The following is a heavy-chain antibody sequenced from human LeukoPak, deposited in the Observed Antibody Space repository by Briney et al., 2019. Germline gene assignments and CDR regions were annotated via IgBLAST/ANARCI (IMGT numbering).Heavy chain of an antibody. J-gene: IGHJ4*02. D-gene: IGHD3-22*01. Sequence: GGSLRLSCAASGFTFSSYAMSWVRQAPGKGLEWVSAISGSGGSTYSADTVKGRVTISTDNSKNPLYLQMNSLRAEDTAVYYCAKFWVRYYYDSSGFDYWGQGTLVTVSS. CDR1: GFTFSSYA. CDR3: AKFWVRYYYDSSGFDY. V-gene: IGHV3-23*01. CDR2: ISGSGGST.